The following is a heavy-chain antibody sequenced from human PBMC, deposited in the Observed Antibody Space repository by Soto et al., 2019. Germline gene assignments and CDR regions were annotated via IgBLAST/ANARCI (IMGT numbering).Heavy chain of an antibody. J-gene: IGHJ4*02. CDR3: ARDNNDFWSLYPLAFDY. Sequence: SETLSLTCTVSGGSLTNYYWSWIRQPAGKGLEWIGRVSTSGNVVSKASLRSRLTMSVDTSKNQFSLRLTSVTAADTAVYYCARDNNDFWSLYPLAFDYWGQGALVTVSS. V-gene: IGHV4-4*07. CDR2: VSTSGNV. D-gene: IGHD3-3*01. CDR1: GGSLTNYY.